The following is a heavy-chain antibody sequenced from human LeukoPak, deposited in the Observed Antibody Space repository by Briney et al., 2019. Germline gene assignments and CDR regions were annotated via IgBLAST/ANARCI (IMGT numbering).Heavy chain of an antibody. CDR2: INHSGST. V-gene: IGHV4-34*01. D-gene: IGHD5-18*01. Sequence: GSLRLSCAASGFILSTYELHWVRQAPGKGLEWIGEINHSGSTNYNPSLKSRVTISVDTSKNQFSLKLSSVTAADTAVYYCARGGYSYGTFDYWGQGTLVTVSS. CDR3: ARGGYSYGTFDY. CDR1: GFILSTYE. J-gene: IGHJ4*02.